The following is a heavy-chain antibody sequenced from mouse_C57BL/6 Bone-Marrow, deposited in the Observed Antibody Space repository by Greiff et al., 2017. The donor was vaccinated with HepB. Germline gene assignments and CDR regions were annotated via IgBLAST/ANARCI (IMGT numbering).Heavy chain of an antibody. J-gene: IGHJ4*01. V-gene: IGHV5-4*01. CDR1: GFTFSSYA. CDR2: ISDGGSYT. Sequence: EVNLVESGGGLVKPGGSLKLSCAASGFTFSSYAMSWVRQTPEKRLEWVATISDGGSYTYYPDNVKGRFTISRDNAKNNLYLQMSHLKSEDTAMYYCARESYYYGSSYVADYAMDYWGQGTSVTVSS. CDR3: ARESYYYGSSYVADYAMDY. D-gene: IGHD1-1*01.